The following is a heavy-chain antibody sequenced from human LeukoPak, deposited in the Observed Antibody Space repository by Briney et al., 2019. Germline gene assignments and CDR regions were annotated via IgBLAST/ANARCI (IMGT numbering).Heavy chain of an antibody. Sequence: GGSLRLSCAASGLTFGSFGMHCVRQAPGKGLESVALIAYDGTDKFYADSVKGRFTIFRDNSKSTLFLQMSSLRPEDTAVYYCAKDTGHCSGGSCRILVRWRPGTLVTVSS. CDR3: AKDTGHCSGGSCRILVR. CDR2: IAYDGTDK. D-gene: IGHD2-15*01. V-gene: IGHV3-30*18. J-gene: IGHJ4*02. CDR1: GLTFGSFG.